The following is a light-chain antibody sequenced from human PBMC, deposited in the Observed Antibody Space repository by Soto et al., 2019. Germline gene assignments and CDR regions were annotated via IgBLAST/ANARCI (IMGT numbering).Light chain of an antibody. CDR2: EVS. CDR1: QSLLHRDGKTY. CDR3: MQDVELPFT. J-gene: IGKJ4*01. Sequence: DVVMTQTPLSLSVTPGQPASMSCKSSQSLLHRDGKTYLYWYLQKPGQPPQLLIYEVSNRFSGVPDRFSATGSGTDFTLQISRVEAEDVGVYYCMQDVELPFTFGGGTKVEIK. V-gene: IGKV2D-29*01.